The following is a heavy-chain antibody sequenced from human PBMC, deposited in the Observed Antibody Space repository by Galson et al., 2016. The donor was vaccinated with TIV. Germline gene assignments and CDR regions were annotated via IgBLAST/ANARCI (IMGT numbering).Heavy chain of an antibody. J-gene: IGHJ4*02. CDR1: GYTFTDYG. V-gene: IGHV1-18*01. Sequence: SVKVSCKASGYTFTDYGISWVRQAPGQGLEWMGWISGYSGNTNPAQKFQGRVTMTTNTSTRAAYMELRSLRSDDTAVYYCARDRMSPLVGATQDFWGQGTLVSVSS. CDR2: ISGYSGNT. D-gene: IGHD1-26*01. CDR3: ARDRMSPLVGATQDF.